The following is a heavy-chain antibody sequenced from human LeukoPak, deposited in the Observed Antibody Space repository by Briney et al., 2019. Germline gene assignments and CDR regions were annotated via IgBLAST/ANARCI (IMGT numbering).Heavy chain of an antibody. D-gene: IGHD3-16*01. J-gene: IGHJ4*02. V-gene: IGHV3-74*01. Sequence: PGGSLRHSCAASGFTFSRFWMQWVGQAPGKGPGWVSRLISDGSTTTYADSVKGRFTISRDNAKNTLYLQMNSLRAEDTAVYYCARDVGGSTFDYWGQGTVVTVSS. CDR3: ARDVGGSTFDY. CDR1: GFTFSRFW. CDR2: LISDGSTT.